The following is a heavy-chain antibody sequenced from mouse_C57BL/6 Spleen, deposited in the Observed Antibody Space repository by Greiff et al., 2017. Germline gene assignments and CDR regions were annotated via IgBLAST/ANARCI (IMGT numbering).Heavy chain of an antibody. V-gene: IGHV1-54*01. Sequence: VQLQQSGAELVRPGTSVKVSCKASGYAFTNYLIEWVKQRPGQGLEWIGVINPGSGGNNYNEKFKGKATLTADKSSSTAYLQLSSLSSEDSAVYFCAKTTTVVDLYFDVWGTGTTVTGSS. CDR3: AKTTTVVDLYFDV. D-gene: IGHD1-1*01. CDR2: INPGSGGN. J-gene: IGHJ1*03. CDR1: GYAFTNYL.